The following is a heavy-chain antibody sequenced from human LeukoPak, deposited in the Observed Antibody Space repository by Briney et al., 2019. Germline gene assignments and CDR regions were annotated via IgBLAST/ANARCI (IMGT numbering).Heavy chain of an antibody. CDR2: INPNSGGT. CDR1: GYTFTGYH. Sequence: ASVKVSCKASGYTFTGYHIHWVRQAPGQGLEWMGRINPNSGGTEYAPKFQGWVTMTRDTSISTAYVEVSRLISDDTAVYYCARDVTSTPNWEFDYWGQGTLVIVSS. V-gene: IGHV1-2*04. J-gene: IGHJ4*02. D-gene: IGHD1-26*01. CDR3: ARDVTSTPNWEFDY.